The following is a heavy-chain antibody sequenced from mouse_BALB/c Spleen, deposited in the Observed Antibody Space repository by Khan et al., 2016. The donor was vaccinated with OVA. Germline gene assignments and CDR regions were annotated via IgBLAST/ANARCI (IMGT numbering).Heavy chain of an antibody. J-gene: IGHJ3*01. CDR3: TRAGRWFPY. V-gene: IGHV3-1*02. CDR2: IHYGGNT. Sequence: VPLTESGPDLVKPSQSLSLTCTVTGYSIPSGYSWHWIRQFPGNKLEWLGYIHYGGNTNYNPSLKSRITITRDTSRNQFLLQLKSVTTEDTATYNCTRAGRWFPYWGQGTLVTVSA. CDR1: GYSIPSGYS.